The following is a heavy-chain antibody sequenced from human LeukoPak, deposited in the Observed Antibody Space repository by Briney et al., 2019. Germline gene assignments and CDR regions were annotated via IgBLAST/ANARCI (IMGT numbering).Heavy chain of an antibody. CDR1: GYSFTSYW. CDR3: ARHHQWVRGNWFDP. J-gene: IGHJ5*02. V-gene: IGHV5-51*01. Sequence: GESLKISCQGSGYSFTSYWIGWVRQLPGKGLEWMGIIYPGDSHTRYRPSFQGQVTISADKSISTAYLQWSSLKASDTAMYYCARHHQWVRGNWFDPWGQGTLVTVSS. D-gene: IGHD2-8*01. CDR2: IYPGDSHT.